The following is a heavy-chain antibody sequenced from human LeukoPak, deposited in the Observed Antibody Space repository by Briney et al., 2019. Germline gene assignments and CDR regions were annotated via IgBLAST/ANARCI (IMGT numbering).Heavy chain of an antibody. J-gene: IGHJ4*02. CDR3: ARGRDDYNFDY. V-gene: IGHV4-39*01. CDR1: GGSIGSSRCY. Sequence: SETLSLTCTVSGGSIGSSRCYWGRIRQPPGKGLEWVGCMYYSGSTYYNPSHKSRVTISGDTSKNQFSLKLSSVTAADTAVYYCARGRDDYNFDYWGQGTLVTVSS. CDR2: MYYSGST. D-gene: IGHD5-24*01.